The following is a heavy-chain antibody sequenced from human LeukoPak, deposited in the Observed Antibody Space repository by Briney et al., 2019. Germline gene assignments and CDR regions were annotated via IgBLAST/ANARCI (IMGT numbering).Heavy chain of an antibody. CDR2: MYYSGTT. CDR3: AGDDNSSWWSY. D-gene: IGHD6-13*01. V-gene: IGHV4-38-2*02. J-gene: IGHJ4*02. Sequence: SETLSLTCAVSGYFISSGYYWGWIRQPPGKGLEWIGNMYYSGTTNYNPSLKSRVTISADTSKNQLSLKLKSVTAADTAVYYCAGDDNSSWWSYWGLGTLVTVSS. CDR1: GYFISSGYY.